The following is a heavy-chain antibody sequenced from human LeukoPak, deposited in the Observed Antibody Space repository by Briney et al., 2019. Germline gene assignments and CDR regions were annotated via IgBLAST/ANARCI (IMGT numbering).Heavy chain of an antibody. D-gene: IGHD3-10*01. CDR3: ARGARYFYGSGSYYKIRYYYMDV. J-gene: IGHJ6*03. CDR1: GGSFSGYY. Sequence: PSETLSLTCAVYGGSFSGYYWSWIRQPPGKGLEWIGEINHSGSTNYNPSLKSRVTISVDMSNNQFSLKLSSVTAADTAVYYCARGARYFYGSGSYYKIRYYYMDVWGKGTTVTISS. V-gene: IGHV4-34*01. CDR2: INHSGST.